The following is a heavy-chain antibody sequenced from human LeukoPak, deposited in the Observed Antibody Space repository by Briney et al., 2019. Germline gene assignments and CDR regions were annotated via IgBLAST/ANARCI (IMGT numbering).Heavy chain of an antibody. CDR2: IYYSGST. D-gene: IGHD5-24*01. J-gene: IGHJ4*02. CDR1: GGSISGYY. V-gene: IGHV4-59*08. Sequence: SETLSLTCTVSGGSISGYYWSWIRQPPGKGLEWIGYIYYSGSTNCNPSLKSQVTISVDTSKNQFSLKLSSVTAADTAVYYCARGDGYNYYFDYWGQGTLVTVSS. CDR3: ARGDGYNYYFDY.